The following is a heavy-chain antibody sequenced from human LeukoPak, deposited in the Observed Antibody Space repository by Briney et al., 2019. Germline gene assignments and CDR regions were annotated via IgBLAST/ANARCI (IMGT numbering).Heavy chain of an antibody. J-gene: IGHJ4*02. CDR2: INAGNGNT. V-gene: IGHV1-3*01. Sequence: GASVKVSCKASVYTFTSYAMHWVRQAPGQRLEWMGWINAGNGNTKYSQKFQGRVTITRDTSASTAYMELSSLRSEDTAVYYCARTIGSGEFPPYYFDYWGQGTLVTVSS. D-gene: IGHD3-16*01. CDR3: ARTIGSGEFPPYYFDY. CDR1: VYTFTSYA.